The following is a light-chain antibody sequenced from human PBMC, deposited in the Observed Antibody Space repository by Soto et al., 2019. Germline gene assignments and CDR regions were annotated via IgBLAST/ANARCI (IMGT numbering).Light chain of an antibody. CDR1: QSVSSY. J-gene: IGKJ5*01. CDR2: DAS. Sequence: EIVLIQSPATLSLSPGASATLSGRASQSVSSYLAWYQQKPGQAPRLLIYDASNRATGIPARFSGSGSGTEFSLTISSLQSEDFAVYYCQQYNNWPPITVGQGIRLVIK. CDR3: QQYNNWPPIT. V-gene: IGKV3-11*01.